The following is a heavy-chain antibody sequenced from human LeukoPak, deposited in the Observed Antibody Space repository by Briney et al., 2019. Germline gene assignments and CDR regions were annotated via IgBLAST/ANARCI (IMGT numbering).Heavy chain of an antibody. CDR1: GYTFTSYY. CDR2: INPSGGST. V-gene: IGHV1-46*01. J-gene: IGHJ4*02. CDR3: ARNAYDFWSGYDYYYFDY. D-gene: IGHD3-3*01. Sequence: GASVKVSCKASGYTFTSYYMHWVRQAPGQGLEWMGIINPSGGSTSYAQKFQGRVTMTWDTSTSTVYMELSSLRSEDTAVYYCARNAYDFWSGYDYYYFDYWGQGTLVTVSS.